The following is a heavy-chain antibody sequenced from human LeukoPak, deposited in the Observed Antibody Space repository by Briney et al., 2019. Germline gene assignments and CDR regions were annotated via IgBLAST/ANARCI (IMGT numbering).Heavy chain of an antibody. Sequence: PGGSLRLSCAASGFTPSSYWMHWVRQAPGKRRKGVAFIRYDGSNKYYAASVNGRFTISRDNSKNTLYLQMNSLRAEDTAVYYCANFPVAGTRRDDYWGQGTLVTVSS. CDR3: ANFPVAGTRRDDY. CDR2: IRYDGSNK. J-gene: IGHJ4*02. CDR1: GFTPSSYW. D-gene: IGHD6-19*01. V-gene: IGHV3-30*02.